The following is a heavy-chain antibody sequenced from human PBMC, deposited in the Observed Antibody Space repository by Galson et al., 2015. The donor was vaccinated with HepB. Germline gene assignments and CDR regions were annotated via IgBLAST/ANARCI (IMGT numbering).Heavy chain of an antibody. Sequence: SLRLSCAASGFTFSNAWMSWVRQAPGKGLEWVGRIKSKTDGGTTDYAAPVKGRFTISRDDSKNTLYLQMNSLKTEDTAVYYCTTVARVLRYFDWNDYWGQGTLVTVSS. V-gene: IGHV3-15*01. J-gene: IGHJ4*02. CDR1: GFTFSNAW. CDR3: TTVARVLRYFDWNDY. CDR2: IKSKTDGGTT. D-gene: IGHD3-9*01.